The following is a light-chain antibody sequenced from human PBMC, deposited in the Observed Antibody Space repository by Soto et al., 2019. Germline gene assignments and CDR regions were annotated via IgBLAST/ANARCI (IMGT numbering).Light chain of an antibody. Sequence: EIVLTQSPATLSLSPGERATLSCRASQSVSSYLAWYQHKPGQAPRLLIYDASNRATGIPARFSGSGSGTGFTLTISTLEPEDFAVYYCQQRSNWPLTFAGGTKVEIK. CDR1: QSVSSY. CDR2: DAS. V-gene: IGKV3-11*01. J-gene: IGKJ4*01. CDR3: QQRSNWPLT.